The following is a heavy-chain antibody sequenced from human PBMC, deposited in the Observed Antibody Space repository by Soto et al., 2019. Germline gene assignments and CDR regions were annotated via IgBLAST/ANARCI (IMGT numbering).Heavy chain of an antibody. V-gene: IGHV4-39*01. Sequence: QLLLQESGPGLVKPSETLSLTCTFFGGSILDSTYYWAWIRQSPGKGLEWIGTIFYSGGTFYTPSLKSRVTMSVDRFNDQLSLVLLFVAAAATAVYFCARQATGYYYGWFDPWGEGALVNVSS. D-gene: IGHD3-22*01. J-gene: IGHJ5*02. CDR3: ARQATGYYYGWFDP. CDR1: GGSILDSTYY. CDR2: IFYSGGT.